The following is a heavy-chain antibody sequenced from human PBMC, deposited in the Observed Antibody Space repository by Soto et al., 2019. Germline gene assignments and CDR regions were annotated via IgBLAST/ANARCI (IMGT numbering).Heavy chain of an antibody. D-gene: IGHD5-18*01. CDR1: GGTFSSYA. CDR3: AIRGGTAMGVGAGMDV. J-gene: IGHJ6*02. CDR2: IIPIFGTA. V-gene: IGHV1-69*01. Sequence: QVQLVQSVAEVKKPGSSVKVSCKASGGTFSSYAISWVRQAPGQGLEWMGGIIPIFGTANYAQKFQGRVTITADESTSTAYMELSSLRSEDTAVYYCAIRGGTAMGVGAGMDVWGQGTTVTVSS.